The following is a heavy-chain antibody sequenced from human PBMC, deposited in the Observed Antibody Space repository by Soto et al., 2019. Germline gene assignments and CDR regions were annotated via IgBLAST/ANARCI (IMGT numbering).Heavy chain of an antibody. D-gene: IGHD4-17*01. CDR2: LSSYNGNT. V-gene: IGHV1-18*01. Sequence: ASVKVSCKASGYTFTSYDISWVRQAPGQGLEWMGWLSSYNGNTKYARNLQGRVTMTTDTSTSTAYMELRNLRSDDTAVYYCARDSYGDYDYWGQGTLVTVSS. CDR3: ARDSYGDYDY. CDR1: GYTFTSYD. J-gene: IGHJ4*02.